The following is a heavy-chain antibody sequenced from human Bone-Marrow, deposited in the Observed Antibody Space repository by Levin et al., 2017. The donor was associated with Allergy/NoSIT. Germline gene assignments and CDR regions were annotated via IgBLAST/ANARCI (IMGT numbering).Heavy chain of an antibody. CDR2: IIPIFGTA. CDR1: GGTFSSYA. Sequence: ASVKVSCKASGGTFSSYAISWVRQAPGQGLEWMGGIIPIFGTANYAQKFQGRVTITADESTSAAYMELSRLGSEDTAVYYWAREWVDIVVVPAAMVGWLDPWRQGTLVTVSS. J-gene: IGHJ5*02. D-gene: IGHD2-2*01. V-gene: IGHV1-69*13. CDR3: AREWVDIVVVPAAMVGWLDP.